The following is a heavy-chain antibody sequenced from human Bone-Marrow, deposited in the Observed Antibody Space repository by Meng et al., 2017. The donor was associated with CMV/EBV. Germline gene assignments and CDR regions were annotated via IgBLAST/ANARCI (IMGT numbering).Heavy chain of an antibody. Sequence: GSLRLSCAVYGGSFSGYYWSWIRQPPGKGLEWIGEINHSGSTNYNPSLKSRVTISVDTSKNQFSLKLSSVTAADTAVYYCARGRDFWSGYPRYYGMDVWGQGTTVTVSS. J-gene: IGHJ6*02. CDR1: GGSFSGYY. CDR2: INHSGST. D-gene: IGHD3-3*01. V-gene: IGHV4-34*01. CDR3: ARGRDFWSGYPRYYGMDV.